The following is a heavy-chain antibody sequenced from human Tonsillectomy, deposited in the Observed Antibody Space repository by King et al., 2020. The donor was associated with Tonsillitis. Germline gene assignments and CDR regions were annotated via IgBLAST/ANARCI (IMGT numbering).Heavy chain of an antibody. CDR2: INHSGST. CDR1: GGSFSGYY. D-gene: IGHD3-9*01. Sequence: VQLQQWGAGLLKPSETLSLTCAVYGGSFSGYYWSWIRQPPGKGLEWIGEINHSGSTNYNPSLKSRVTISVDTSKNQFSLKLSSVTAADTAVYYCARGLMRYYDILTGPNWFDPWGQGTLAT. CDR3: ARGLMRYYDILTGPNWFDP. J-gene: IGHJ5*02. V-gene: IGHV4-34*01.